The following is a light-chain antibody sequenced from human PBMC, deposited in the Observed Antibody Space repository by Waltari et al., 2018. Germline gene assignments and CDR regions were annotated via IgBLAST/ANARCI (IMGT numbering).Light chain of an antibody. CDR3: QQYYSTWET. J-gene: IGKJ1*01. Sequence: DIVMTQSPDSLAVSLGERATINCKSSQSVLYSSNNKNYLAWYQQKPGQPPKLLIYCSSTRESGVPDRFSGSGSGTDFTLTISSLQAEDVAVYYCQQYYSTWETFGQGTKVEIK. V-gene: IGKV4-1*01. CDR1: QSVLYSSNNKNY. CDR2: CSS.